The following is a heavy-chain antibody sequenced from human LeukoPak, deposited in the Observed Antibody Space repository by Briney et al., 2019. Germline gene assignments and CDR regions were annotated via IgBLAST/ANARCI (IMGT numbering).Heavy chain of an antibody. CDR3: ARSMAGTFDY. CDR1: GYTFTGHY. D-gene: IGHD6-19*01. V-gene: IGHV1-2*02. J-gene: IGHJ4*02. Sequence: ASVKVSCKVSGYTFTGHYIHWVRHAPGQGLEWMGWINPNNGGTNSAQKFQGRVTLTRDTSMSTAYMELSRLRSDDAAVYYCARSMAGTFDYWGQGTLVTVSS. CDR2: INPNNGGT.